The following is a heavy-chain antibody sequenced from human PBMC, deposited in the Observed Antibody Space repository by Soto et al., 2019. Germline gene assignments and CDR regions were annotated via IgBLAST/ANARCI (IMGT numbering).Heavy chain of an antibody. J-gene: IGHJ6*02. Sequence: GESLKISCKGSGYSFTSYWIGWVRQMPGKGLEWMGIIYPGDSDTRYSPSFQGQVTISADKSINTAYLQWSSLKASDTAMYYCARIGGDSSSWPYYYYGMDVWGQGTTVTVSS. CDR2: IYPGDSDT. CDR1: GYSFTSYW. V-gene: IGHV5-51*01. D-gene: IGHD6-13*01. CDR3: ARIGGDSSSWPYYYYGMDV.